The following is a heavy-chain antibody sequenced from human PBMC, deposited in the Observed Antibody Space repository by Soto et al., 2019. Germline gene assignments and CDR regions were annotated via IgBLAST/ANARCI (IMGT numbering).Heavy chain of an antibody. CDR3: AHRATMTIFGLIIDNGIWFDP. V-gene: IGHV2-5*02. D-gene: IGHD3-3*01. Sequence: QINLIESGPTLVKPTQTLTLTCTFSGVSLSTSGAALGWVRQPPGRALEWLALIYWDGDKRYNASLGNRLTITKDTSMNQVVLTLTNVDPADTATYYCAHRATMTIFGLIIDNGIWFDPWGQGTRVIVSS. J-gene: IGHJ5*02. CDR1: GVSLSTSGAA. CDR2: IYWDGDK.